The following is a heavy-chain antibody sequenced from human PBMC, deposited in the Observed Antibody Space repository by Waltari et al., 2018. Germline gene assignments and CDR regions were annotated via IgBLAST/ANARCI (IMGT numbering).Heavy chain of an antibody. CDR2: IGGDSKNI. CDR1: GITFSDFA. Sequence: EEQLLESGGDFVKTGGSLRLSGEAAGITFSDFAMKWGRQSPGKGLEWVSVIGGDSKNIQYADSVKCRFTISRDNSKNTVYMEMKSLRAEDTAVYYCSKYIQRGDEGYWGQGTLVTVSS. J-gene: IGHJ4*02. CDR3: SKYIQRGDEGY. V-gene: IGHV3-23*01.